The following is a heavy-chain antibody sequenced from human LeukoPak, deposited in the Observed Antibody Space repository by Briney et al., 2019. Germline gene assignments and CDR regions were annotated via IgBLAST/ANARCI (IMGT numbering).Heavy chain of an antibody. J-gene: IGHJ4*02. V-gene: IGHV3-23*01. CDR3: APSPGAGTTGHDY. Sequence: GGSLRLSCTASGFTFSSYTMSWVRQAPGKGVEWVSGITSSGGSTNSADPVKGRFIISRDNSKNTLYLQMNSLRAEDTAVYYCAPSPGAGTTGHDYWGQGTLVTVSS. CDR2: ITSSGGST. D-gene: IGHD6-19*01. CDR1: GFTFSSYT.